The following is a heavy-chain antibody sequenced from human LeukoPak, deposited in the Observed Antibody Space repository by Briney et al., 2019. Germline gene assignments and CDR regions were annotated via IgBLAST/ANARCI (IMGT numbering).Heavy chain of an antibody. V-gene: IGHV3-7*01. CDR1: GFTFSSFW. Sequence: GGSLRLSCAASGFTFSSFWMSWVRQAPGKGLEWVANIKQDGSEKYYVDSVKGRLTISRDNAKNSLYLQMNSLRVEDTAVYYCGIVSAEGGQGTLVTVSS. J-gene: IGHJ4*02. CDR3: GIVSAE. CDR2: IKQDGSEK. D-gene: IGHD1-14*01.